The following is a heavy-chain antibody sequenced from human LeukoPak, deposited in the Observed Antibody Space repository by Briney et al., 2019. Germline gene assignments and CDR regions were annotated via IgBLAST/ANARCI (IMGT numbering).Heavy chain of an antibody. CDR1: GFTFSSYG. V-gene: IGHV3-33*01. D-gene: IGHD1-1*01. CDR2: IWYDGSNK. CDR3: ARDTTGASFDY. Sequence: GGSLRLSCAASGFTFSSYGMHWVRQVPGKGLEWVAVIWYDGSNKYYADSVKGRFTISRDNSKNTLYLQMNSLRAEDTAVYYCARDTTGASFDYWGQGTLVTVSS. J-gene: IGHJ4*02.